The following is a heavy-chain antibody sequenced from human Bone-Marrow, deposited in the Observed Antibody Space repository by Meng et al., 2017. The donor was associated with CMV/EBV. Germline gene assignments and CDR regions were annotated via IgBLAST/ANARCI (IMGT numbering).Heavy chain of an antibody. CDR2: FDPEDGET. CDR1: GYTLTELS. D-gene: IGHD3-10*01. CDR3: ARGLHAYYYGSGSYYNGFDP. V-gene: IGHV1-24*01. J-gene: IGHJ5*02. Sequence: ASVKVSCKVSGYTLTELSMHWVRQAPGKGLEWMGGFDPEDGETIYAQKFQGRVTMTEDTSTDTAYMELSSLRSEDTAVYYCARGLHAYYYGSGSYYNGFDPWGQGTLVTVSS.